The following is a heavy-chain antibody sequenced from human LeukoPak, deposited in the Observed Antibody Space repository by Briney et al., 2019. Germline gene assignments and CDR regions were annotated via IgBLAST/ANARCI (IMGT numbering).Heavy chain of an antibody. V-gene: IGHV4-34*01. Sequence: SETLSLTCAVYGGSFSGYYWSWIRQPPGKGLEWIGSIYYSGSTYYNPSLKSRVTISVDTSKNQFSLKLSSVTAADTAVYYCARGLFYGDYDYFDYWGQGTLVTVSS. CDR2: IYYSGST. CDR3: ARGLFYGDYDYFDY. J-gene: IGHJ4*02. CDR1: GGSFSGYY. D-gene: IGHD4-17*01.